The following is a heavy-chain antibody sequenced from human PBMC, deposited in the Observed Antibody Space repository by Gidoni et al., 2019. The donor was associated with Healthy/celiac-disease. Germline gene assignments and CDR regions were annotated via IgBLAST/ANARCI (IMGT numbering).Heavy chain of an antibody. Sequence: EVQLVASGGGLVKPGGSLILSCAASGFPFSSYRMNWVRQAPGKGLEWVSSISSSSSYIYYADSEKGRFTISRDNAKNSLDLQMNSLRAEDTAVYYCARDNSQVWYFDLWGRGTLVTVSS. CDR1: GFPFSSYR. V-gene: IGHV3-21*01. CDR3: ARDNSQVWYFDL. J-gene: IGHJ2*01. CDR2: ISSSSSYI.